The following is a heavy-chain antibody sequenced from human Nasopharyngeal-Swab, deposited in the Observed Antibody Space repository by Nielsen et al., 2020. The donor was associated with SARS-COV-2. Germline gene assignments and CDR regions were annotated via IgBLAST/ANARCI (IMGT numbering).Heavy chain of an antibody. Sequence: SETLSLTCAISGDSVSSNSAAWNWIRQSPSRGLEWLGRTYYRSKWYNDYAVSVESRITINPDTSKNQFSLQLNSVTPEDTAVYYCARGLLGEFPGGMDVWGQGTTVTVSS. CDR2: TYYRSKWYN. J-gene: IGHJ6*02. CDR3: ARGLLGEFPGGMDV. CDR1: GDSVSSNSAA. V-gene: IGHV6-1*01. D-gene: IGHD3-16*01.